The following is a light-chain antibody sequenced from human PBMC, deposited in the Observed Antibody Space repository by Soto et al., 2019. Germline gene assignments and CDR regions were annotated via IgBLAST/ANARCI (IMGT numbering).Light chain of an antibody. V-gene: IGLV2-14*01. CDR3: SSYTSSSPLV. Sequence: QSALTQPASVSGSPGQSITISCTGTSRDVGGYNYVSWYQQHPGKAPKLMIYEVSNRPSGVSNRFSGSKSGNTASLTISGLQAEDDADYYCSSYTSSSPLVFGTGTKVPVL. J-gene: IGLJ1*01. CDR1: SRDVGGYNY. CDR2: EVS.